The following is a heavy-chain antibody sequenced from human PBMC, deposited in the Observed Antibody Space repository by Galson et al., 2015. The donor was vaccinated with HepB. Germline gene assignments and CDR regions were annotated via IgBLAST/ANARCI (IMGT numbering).Heavy chain of an antibody. V-gene: IGHV3-48*03. Sequence: SLRLSCAASGFTFSRNEMNWVRQAPGKGLEWVSYISGSGSTIYYAESVKGRFTISRDNAKNSLYLQMNSLRADDTAVYYCARAVHYATGHWDCWGQGTLVTVSS. CDR1: GFTFSRNE. CDR2: ISGSGSTI. J-gene: IGHJ4*02. D-gene: IGHD3-10*01. CDR3: ARAVHYATGHWDC.